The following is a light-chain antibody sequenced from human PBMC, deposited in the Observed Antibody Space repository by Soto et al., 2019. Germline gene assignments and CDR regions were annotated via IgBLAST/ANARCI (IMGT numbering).Light chain of an antibody. CDR2: DAS. Sequence: EIVLTQSPATLSLSPGERATLSCRASQSVSSYLAWYQQKPGQAPRLLIYDASNRATGIPARFSGSGSGTDFTLTISSLEPEDFAVYYRQQYGTSPPYTFGQGTKVEIK. V-gene: IGKV3-11*01. CDR3: QQYGTSPPYT. CDR1: QSVSSY. J-gene: IGKJ2*01.